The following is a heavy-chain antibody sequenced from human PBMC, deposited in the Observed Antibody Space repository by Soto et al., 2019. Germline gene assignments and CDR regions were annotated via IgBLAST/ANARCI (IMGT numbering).Heavy chain of an antibody. J-gene: IGHJ4*02. CDR2: IYYNGNT. V-gene: IGHV4-59*11. CDR3: ARVRTGYFDY. Sequence: SETLSLTCTLSGGAINDHYWSFIRQPPGKGLEWIGYIYYNGNTNYNPSLESRVTISVDRSRNQFSLRLTSLTAADTAVYYCARVRTGYFDYWGRGALVTVS. D-gene: IGHD3-9*01. CDR1: GGAINDHY.